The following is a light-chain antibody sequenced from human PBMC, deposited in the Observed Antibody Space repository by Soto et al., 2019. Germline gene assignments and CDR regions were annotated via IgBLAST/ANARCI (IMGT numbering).Light chain of an antibody. J-gene: IGKJ4*01. CDR2: AAF. Sequence: DIVLTQSPGTLSSSPGESATLSCRASRSLDSGQFAWYQQKVGRAPRLLIHAAFMRATGIPDRFSSSGSGTDFTLTIARLEPEDFAVYYCQQYENWPPAVTFGGGTNVEI. V-gene: IGKV3-20*01. CDR3: QQYENWPPAVT. CDR1: RSLDSGQ.